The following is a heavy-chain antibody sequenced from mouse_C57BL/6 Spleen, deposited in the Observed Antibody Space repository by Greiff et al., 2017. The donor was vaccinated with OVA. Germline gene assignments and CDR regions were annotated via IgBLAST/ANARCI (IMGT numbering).Heavy chain of an antibody. Sequence: VPPAESGAGPVAPSQSLSIIRPVSWLPFTSHALSRVRQPPGTGLKWLGVIWNVGGTNYKSALKSRLSISKDNSKSQVFLKMNSLQTDDTARYYCARNGLRLYYAMDYWGQGTSVTVAS. CDR2: IWNVGGT. J-gene: IGHJ4*01. V-gene: IGHV2-9-1*01. D-gene: IGHD1-2*01. CDR3: ARNGLRLYYAMDY. CDR1: WLPFTSHA.